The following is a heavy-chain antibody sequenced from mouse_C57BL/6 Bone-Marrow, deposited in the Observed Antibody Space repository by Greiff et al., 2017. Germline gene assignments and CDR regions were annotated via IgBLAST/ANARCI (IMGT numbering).Heavy chain of an antibody. CDR1: GFSLSTSGMG. D-gene: IGHD2-3*01. CDR2: IYWDDDK. CDR3: ARNPFYDEGAMDY. Sequence: QVQLKESGPGILQSSQTLSLTCSFSGFSLSTSGMGVSWIRQPSGKGLEWLAHIYWDDDKRYNPSLKSRLTISKDTSRNQVFLKITSVDTADTATYDCARNPFYDEGAMDYWGQGDSVTVSS. J-gene: IGHJ4*01. V-gene: IGHV8-12*01.